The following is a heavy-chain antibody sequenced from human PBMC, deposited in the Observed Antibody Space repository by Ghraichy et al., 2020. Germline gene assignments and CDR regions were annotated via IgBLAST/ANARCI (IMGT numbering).Heavy chain of an antibody. CDR1: GFTFSSYS. CDR2: ISSSSSYI. Sequence: GGSLRLSCAASGFTFSSYSMNWVRQAPGKGLEWVSSISSSSSYIYYADSVKGRFTISRDNAKNSLYLQMNSLRAEDTAVYYCARDWGLDIVVVPAAIRKNYYYYGMDVWGQGTTVTVSS. D-gene: IGHD2-2*03. V-gene: IGHV3-21*01. CDR3: ARDWGLDIVVVPAAIRKNYYYYGMDV. J-gene: IGHJ6*02.